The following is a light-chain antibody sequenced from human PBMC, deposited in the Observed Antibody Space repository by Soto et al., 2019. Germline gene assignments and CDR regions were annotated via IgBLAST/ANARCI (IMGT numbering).Light chain of an antibody. CDR2: GAS. J-gene: IGKJ4*01. Sequence: EIVLTQSPGTRSLSPGERATLSCRASQSVDSTYLAWYRHRPGQAPRLIIYGASTRAAGIPDRFSGSGSGTDVTITISRLENEDVAVYDCQQSGSSIGTFGGGTKVDIK. CDR1: QSVDSTY. V-gene: IGKV3-20*01. CDR3: QQSGSSIGT.